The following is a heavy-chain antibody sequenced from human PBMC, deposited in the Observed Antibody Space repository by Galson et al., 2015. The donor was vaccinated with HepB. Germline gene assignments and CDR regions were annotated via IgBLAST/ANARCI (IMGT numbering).Heavy chain of an antibody. CDR2: IFHGGIT. CDR1: GGSISSGSYY. J-gene: IGHJ3*02. V-gene: IGHV4-30-2*01. CDR3: ARARYYDSNGYYDAYDS. D-gene: IGHD3-22*01. Sequence: TLSLTCTVSGGSISSGSYYWSWIRQPPGKALERIGYIFHGGITYNPSLKSRVTISVDGSKNQFSLKLSSVTAADTAVYYCARARYYDSNGYYDAYDSWGEGKTVTVSS.